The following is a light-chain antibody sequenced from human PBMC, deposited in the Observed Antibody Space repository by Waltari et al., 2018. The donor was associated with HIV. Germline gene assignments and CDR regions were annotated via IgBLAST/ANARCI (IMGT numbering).Light chain of an antibody. Sequence: QTALTHPAPVPRSPGQSSTIPCTGTSSDVGGYNLVSWYQQHPGKAPKLGIYELSKRPSGVSKRFSGSKSGSTASLTISGRQAEDEADYYCCSYAGGSTWVFGGGTKLTVL. V-gene: IGLV2-23*02. CDR1: SSDVGGYNL. J-gene: IGLJ3*02. CDR2: ELS. CDR3: CSYAGGSTWV.